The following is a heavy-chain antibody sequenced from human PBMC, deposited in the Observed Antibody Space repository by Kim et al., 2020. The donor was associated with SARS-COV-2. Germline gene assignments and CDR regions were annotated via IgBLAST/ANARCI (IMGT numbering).Heavy chain of an antibody. D-gene: IGHD3-9*01. CDR3: ARGRALRYFDWLSYNWFDP. CDR1: GGSFSGYY. V-gene: IGHV4-34*01. J-gene: IGHJ5*02. Sequence: SETLSLTCAVYGGSFSGYYWSWIRQPPGKGLEWIGEINHSGSTNYNPSLKSRVTISVDTSKNQFSLKLSSVTAADTAVYYCARGRALRYFDWLSYNWFDPWGQGTLVTVSS. CDR2: INHSGST.